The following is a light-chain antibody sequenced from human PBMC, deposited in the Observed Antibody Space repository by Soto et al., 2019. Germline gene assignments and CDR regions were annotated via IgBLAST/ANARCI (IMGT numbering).Light chain of an antibody. CDR2: GNS. J-gene: IGLJ3*02. CDR3: QSYDSSLSGSV. Sequence: QYVLTQPPSVSGAPGQRVTISCTGSSSNIGAGYDVHWYQQLPGTAPNLLIYGNSNRPSGVPDRFSGSKSGTSASLAITGLQAEDEADYYCQSYDSSLSGSVFGGGTKLTVL. V-gene: IGLV1-40*01. CDR1: SSNIGAGYD.